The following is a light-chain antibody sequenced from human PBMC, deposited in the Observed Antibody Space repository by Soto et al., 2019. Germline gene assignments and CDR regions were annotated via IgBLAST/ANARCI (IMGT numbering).Light chain of an antibody. CDR2: DVS. V-gene: IGLV2-11*01. CDR3: CSSAGTYTSV. CDR1: SSDVGGYHY. Sequence: QSALTQPRSVSGSPGQSVTISCTGTSSDVGGYHYVSWYQQHPGKAPQLMISDVSKRPSGVHDRFSGSKSGNTASLTISGLHAEDEADYSFCSSAGTYTSVFGGGTKLTVL. J-gene: IGLJ3*02.